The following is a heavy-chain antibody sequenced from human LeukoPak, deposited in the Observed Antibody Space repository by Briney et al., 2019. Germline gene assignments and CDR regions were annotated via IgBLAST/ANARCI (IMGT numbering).Heavy chain of an antibody. CDR2: ISGGGGST. CDR1: GFTFSSYG. V-gene: IGHV3-23*01. D-gene: IGHD5-18*01. Sequence: AGGSLRLSCAASGFTFSSYGMSWVRQAPGKGLEWVSAISGGGGSTYYADSAKGRFTISRDNSKNTLSRQMNTRRPQTPAVYYCAKDRDRAMVGAFDYWGQGTMVTVSS. CDR3: AKDRDRAMVGAFDY. J-gene: IGHJ4*02.